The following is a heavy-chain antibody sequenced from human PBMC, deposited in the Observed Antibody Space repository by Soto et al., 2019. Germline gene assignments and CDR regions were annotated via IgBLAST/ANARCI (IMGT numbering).Heavy chain of an antibody. D-gene: IGHD6-13*01. CDR3: AREVGQQLVREYYYYGMDV. Sequence: PSETLSLTCTVSGGSISSGGYYWSWIRQHPGKGLEWIGYIYYSGSTYYNPSLKSRVTISVDTSKNQFSLKLSSVTAADTAVYYCAREVGQQLVREYYYYGMDVWGQGTTVTVSS. V-gene: IGHV4-31*03. J-gene: IGHJ6*02. CDR1: GGSISSGGYY. CDR2: IYYSGST.